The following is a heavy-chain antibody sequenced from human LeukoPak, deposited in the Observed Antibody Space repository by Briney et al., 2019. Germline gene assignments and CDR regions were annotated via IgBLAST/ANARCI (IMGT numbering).Heavy chain of an antibody. V-gene: IGHV1-2*06. CDR3: ASYSSGYSSFDY. Sequence: ASVKVSCKASGYTFTGYYMHWERQAPGQGLEWMGRINPNSDGTNYAQKFQGRVTMTRDTSISTAYMELSRLRSDDTAVYYCASYSSGYSSFDYWGQGTLVTVSS. CDR2: INPNSDGT. D-gene: IGHD3-22*01. CDR1: GYTFTGYY. J-gene: IGHJ4*02.